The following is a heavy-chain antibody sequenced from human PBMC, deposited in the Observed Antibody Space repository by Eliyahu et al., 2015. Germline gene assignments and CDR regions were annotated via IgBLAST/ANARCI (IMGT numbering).Heavy chain of an antibody. D-gene: IGHD1-26*01. CDR1: GGSXXSGGYY. CDR3: AREPRLLGSWFEL. CDR2: IYYSGST. Sequence: QVQLQESGPGLVKPXXTLSXTCTVSGGSXXSGGYYWSWIRQHPGKGLEWIGYIYYSGSTYYNPSLKSRVTISVDTSKNQFSLKLSSVTAADTAVYYCAREPRLLGSWFELWGRGTLVTVSS. J-gene: IGHJ2*01. V-gene: IGHV4-31*03.